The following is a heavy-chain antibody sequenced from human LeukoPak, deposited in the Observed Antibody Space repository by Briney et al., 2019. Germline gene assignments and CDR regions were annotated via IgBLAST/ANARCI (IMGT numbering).Heavy chain of an antibody. CDR2: ISWNSGSI. CDR3: AKSGYSYGYVSNYFDY. Sequence: GGSLRLSCAASGFTFDDYAMHWVRHAPGKGLEWVSGISWNSGSIGYADSVKGRFTISRDNAKNSLYLQMNSLRAEDTALYYCAKSGYSYGYVSNYFDYWGQGTLVTVSS. J-gene: IGHJ4*02. D-gene: IGHD5-18*01. V-gene: IGHV3-9*01. CDR1: GFTFDDYA.